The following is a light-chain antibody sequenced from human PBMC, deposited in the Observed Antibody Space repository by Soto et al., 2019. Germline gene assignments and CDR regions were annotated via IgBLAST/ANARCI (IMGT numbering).Light chain of an antibody. CDR3: QQYNSWRQIT. Sequence: EIVMTQSPATLSVSPGERATLSCRASQSIRINVGWYQQRPGQAPRLLIYGASTRATGIPARFSGSGSGTALTLTISSLDSEDYEVYYCQQYNSWRQITFGQGTRLEIK. J-gene: IGKJ5*01. CDR1: QSIRIN. V-gene: IGKV3-15*01. CDR2: GAS.